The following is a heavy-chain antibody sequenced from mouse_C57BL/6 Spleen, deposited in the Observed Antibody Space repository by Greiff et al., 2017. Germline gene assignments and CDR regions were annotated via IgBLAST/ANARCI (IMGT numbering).Heavy chain of an antibody. CDR1: GYAFSSSW. CDR2: IYPGDGDT. V-gene: IGHV1-82*01. Sequence: VQLQESGPELVKPGASVKISCKASGYAFSSSWMNWVKQRPGKGLEWIGRIYPGDGDTNYNGKFKGKATLTADKSSSTAYMQLSSLTSEDSAVYFCARPYYYGSSYVGYFDYWGQGTTLTVSS. J-gene: IGHJ2*01. D-gene: IGHD1-1*01. CDR3: ARPYYYGSSYVGYFDY.